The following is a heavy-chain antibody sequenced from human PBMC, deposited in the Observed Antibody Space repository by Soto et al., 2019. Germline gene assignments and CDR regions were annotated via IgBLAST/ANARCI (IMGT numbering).Heavy chain of an antibody. J-gene: IGHJ4*02. V-gene: IGHV3-74*01. CDR3: ARDPAPSGWYDY. Sequence: GGSLRLSCAASGFTLSNYWMYWVRQVPGKGLVWVSRINSEGSSTTYADSVKGRFTISRDSAKNTLYLQMNSLRAEDSAVYYCARDPAPSGWYDYWGQGTLVTVSS. CDR1: GFTLSNYW. CDR2: INSEGSST. D-gene: IGHD6-19*01.